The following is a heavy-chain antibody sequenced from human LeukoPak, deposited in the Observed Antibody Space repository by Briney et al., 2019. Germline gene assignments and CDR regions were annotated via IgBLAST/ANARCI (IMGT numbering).Heavy chain of an antibody. CDR1: GYTLTELS. CDR2: FDPEDGET. CDR3: ATTLVTMIAVGPRAFDI. Sequence: ASVKVSCKVSGYTLTELSMHWVRQAPGKGLEWMGGFDPEDGETIYAQKFQGRVTMTEDTSTDTAYMELSSLRSEDTAVYYCATTLVTMIAVGPRAFDIWGQGTMVTVSS. J-gene: IGHJ3*02. V-gene: IGHV1-24*01. D-gene: IGHD3-22*01.